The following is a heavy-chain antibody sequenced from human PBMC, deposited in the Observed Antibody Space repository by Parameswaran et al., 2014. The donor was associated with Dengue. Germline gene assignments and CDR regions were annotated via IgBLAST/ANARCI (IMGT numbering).Heavy chain of an antibody. J-gene: IGHJ4*02. V-gene: IGHV1-2*04. CDR2: INPNSGGT. CDR3: ARGPMVRGVIILYFDY. Sequence: RQAGQGLEWMGWINPNSGGTNYAQKFQGWVTMTRDTSISTAYMELSRLRSDDTAVYYCARGPMVRGVIILYFDYWGQGTLVTVSS. D-gene: IGHD3-10*01.